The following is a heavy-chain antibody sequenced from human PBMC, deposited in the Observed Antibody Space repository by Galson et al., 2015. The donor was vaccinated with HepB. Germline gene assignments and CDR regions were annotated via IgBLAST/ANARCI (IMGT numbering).Heavy chain of an antibody. CDR1: GFTFSTYA. J-gene: IGHJ4*02. CDR3: AKGMAGSCTRVLCYSFDY. V-gene: IGHV3-23*01. Sequence: LRLSCAASGFTFSTYAMSWVRQTPGKGLEWVAAISGSDDGTYHAASVRGRFHISRDDSKNTLYLQINRLRAEDTATYYCAKGMAGSCTRVLCYSFDYWGQGSLVTVSS. D-gene: IGHD2-8*02. CDR2: ISGSDDGT.